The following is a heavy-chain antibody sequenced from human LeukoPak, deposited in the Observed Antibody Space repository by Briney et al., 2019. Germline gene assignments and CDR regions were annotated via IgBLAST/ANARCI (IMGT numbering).Heavy chain of an antibody. J-gene: IGHJ4*02. CDR3: ARDRAAAATRFVHFDY. Sequence: PSETLSLTCTVSGGSISSYYWSWIRQPAGKGLEWIGRIYTSGSTNYNPSLKSRVTMSVDTSKNQFSLKLSSVTAADTAVYYCARDRAAAATRFVHFDYWGQGTLVTASS. CDR1: GGSISSYY. D-gene: IGHD6-13*01. V-gene: IGHV4-4*07. CDR2: IYTSGST.